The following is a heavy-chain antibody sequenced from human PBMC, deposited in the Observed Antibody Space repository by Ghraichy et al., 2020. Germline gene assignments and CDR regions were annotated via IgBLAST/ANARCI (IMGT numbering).Heavy chain of an antibody. J-gene: IGHJ4*02. CDR3: ARDNHNTDDSSGYYFDY. CDR2: IWYDGSNK. D-gene: IGHD3-22*01. CDR1: GFTFSSYG. Sequence: GSLRLSCAASGFTFSSYGMHWVRQAPGKGLEWVAVIWYDGSNKYYADSVKGRFTISRDNSKNTLYLQMNSLRAEDTAVYYCARDNHNTDDSSGYYFDYWGQGTLVTVSS. V-gene: IGHV3-33*01.